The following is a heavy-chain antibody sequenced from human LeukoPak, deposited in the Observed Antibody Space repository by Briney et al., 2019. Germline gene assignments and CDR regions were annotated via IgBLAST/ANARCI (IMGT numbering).Heavy chain of an antibody. Sequence: ASVKVSCKASGGTFSSYAISWVRQAPGQGLEWMGGIIPIFGTANYAQKFQGRVTITADKSTSTAYMELSSLRSEDTAVYYCARDRLITMVRGRAFDIWGQGTMVTVSS. CDR2: IIPIFGTA. CDR3: ARDRLITMVRGRAFDI. V-gene: IGHV1-69*06. J-gene: IGHJ3*02. D-gene: IGHD3-10*01. CDR1: GGTFSSYA.